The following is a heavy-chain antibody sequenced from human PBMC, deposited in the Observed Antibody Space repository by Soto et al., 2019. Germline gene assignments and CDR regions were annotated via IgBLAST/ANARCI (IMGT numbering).Heavy chain of an antibody. V-gene: IGHV3-23*01. D-gene: IGHD6-19*01. J-gene: IGHJ4*02. Sequence: EVQLLESGGGLVQPGGSLRLSCAASGFTFSSYAMNWGRQTPGKGLEWVSVISGSGGSTYYADSVKGPFTISRDNSKNTLYLQMTRLRAEDTAVYYCARRASGWFFDYWGQGTLVTVSS. CDR2: ISGSGGST. CDR1: GFTFSSYA. CDR3: ARRASGWFFDY.